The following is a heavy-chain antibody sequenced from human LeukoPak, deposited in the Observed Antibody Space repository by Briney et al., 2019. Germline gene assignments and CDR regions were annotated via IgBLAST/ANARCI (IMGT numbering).Heavy chain of an antibody. Sequence: GGSLRLSCAASGFTFSHYWMAWVRQSPGKGLEWLANIRPDGGDTAYVDSVKGRFTIDRDNARNSVYLQMNSLRAEDTAAYYCARDTLNWGQGTLVTVSS. CDR1: GFTFSHYW. J-gene: IGHJ4*02. CDR2: IRPDGGDT. CDR3: ARDTLN. V-gene: IGHV3-7*03.